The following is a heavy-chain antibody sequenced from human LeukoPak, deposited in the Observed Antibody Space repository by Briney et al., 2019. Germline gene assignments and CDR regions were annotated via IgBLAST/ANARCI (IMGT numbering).Heavy chain of an antibody. J-gene: IGHJ3*02. Sequence: ASVKVSCKASGYTFTSYYMHWVRQAPGQGLGWMGIINPSGGSTSYAQKFQGRVTMTRDTSTSTVYMELSSLRSEDTAVYYCARGRIPGSSHDAFDIWGQGTMVTVSS. D-gene: IGHD6-13*01. CDR1: GYTFTSYY. CDR3: ARGRIPGSSHDAFDI. V-gene: IGHV1-46*01. CDR2: INPSGGST.